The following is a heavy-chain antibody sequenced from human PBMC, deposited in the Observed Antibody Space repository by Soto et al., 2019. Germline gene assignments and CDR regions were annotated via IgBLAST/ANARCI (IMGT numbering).Heavy chain of an antibody. CDR3: ARDRSYSSSSQYYYYYGMDV. D-gene: IGHD6-6*01. Sequence: GGSLRLSCAASGFTFSSYAMHWVLQAPGKGLEWAAVISYDGSNKYYADSVKGRFTISRDNSKNTLYLQMNSLRAEDTAVYYCARDRSYSSSSQYYYYYGMDVWGQGTTVTVSS. V-gene: IGHV3-30-3*01. CDR2: ISYDGSNK. CDR1: GFTFSSYA. J-gene: IGHJ6*02.